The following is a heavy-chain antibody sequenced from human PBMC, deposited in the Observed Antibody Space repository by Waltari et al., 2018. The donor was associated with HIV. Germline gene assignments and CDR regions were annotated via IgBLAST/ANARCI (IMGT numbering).Heavy chain of an antibody. Sequence: QITLKESGPTLVKPTQTLTLTCTFSGFSLSTSGVGVGWIRQPPGKALEWLALIYWNDDKRYSPSLKSRLTITKDTSKNQVVLTMTNMDPVDTATYYCAHRRGSTVPNPGPYFDYWGQGTLVTVSS. CDR3: AHRRGSTVPNPGPYFDY. J-gene: IGHJ4*02. D-gene: IGHD4-17*01. CDR2: IYWNDDK. V-gene: IGHV2-5*01. CDR1: GFSLSTSGVG.